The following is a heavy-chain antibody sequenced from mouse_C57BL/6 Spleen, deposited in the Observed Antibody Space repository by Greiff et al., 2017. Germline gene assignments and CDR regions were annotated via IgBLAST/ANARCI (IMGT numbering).Heavy chain of an antibody. V-gene: IGHV1-64*01. CDR2: IHPNSGST. CDR3: ARDGYDGTWFAD. Sequence: QVQLQQPGAELVKPGASVKLSCKASGYTFTSYWMHWVKQRPGQGLEWIGMIHPNSGSTNYNEKFKSKATLTVDKSSSTAYMQLSSLTSEDSAVYYCARDGYDGTWFADWGQGTLVTVSA. D-gene: IGHD2-2*01. J-gene: IGHJ3*01. CDR1: GYTFTSYW.